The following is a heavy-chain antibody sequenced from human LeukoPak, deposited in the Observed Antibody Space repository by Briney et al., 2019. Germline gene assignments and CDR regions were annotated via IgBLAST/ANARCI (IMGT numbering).Heavy chain of an antibody. Sequence: GGSLRLSCAASGFTFSSYSMNWVRQAPGKGLEWVSYISNSGSTIDYADSVKGRFTISRDNAKNSLYLQMDSLRAEDTAVYYCSRLRGYSYGYADYWGQGTLVTVSS. CDR3: SRLRGYSYGYADY. CDR2: ISNSGSTI. D-gene: IGHD5-18*01. J-gene: IGHJ4*02. V-gene: IGHV3-48*04. CDR1: GFTFSSYS.